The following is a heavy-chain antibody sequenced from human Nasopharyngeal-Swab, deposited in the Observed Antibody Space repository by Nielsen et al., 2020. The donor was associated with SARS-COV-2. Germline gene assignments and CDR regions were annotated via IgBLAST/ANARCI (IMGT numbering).Heavy chain of an antibody. Sequence: GESLKISCAASGFTFSSYAMSWVRQAPGKGLEWVSAISGSGGSTCYADSVKGRFTISRDNSKNTLYLQMNSLRAEDTAVYYCARVGVIYGSGAFDIWGQGTMVTVSS. CDR1: GFTFSSYA. CDR3: ARVGVIYGSGAFDI. CDR2: ISGSGGST. V-gene: IGHV3-23*01. J-gene: IGHJ3*02. D-gene: IGHD3-10*01.